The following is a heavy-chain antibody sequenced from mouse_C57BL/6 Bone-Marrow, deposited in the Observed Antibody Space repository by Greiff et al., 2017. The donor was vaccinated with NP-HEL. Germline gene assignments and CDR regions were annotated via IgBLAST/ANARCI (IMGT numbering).Heavy chain of an antibody. J-gene: IGHJ2*01. V-gene: IGHV1-76*01. CDR1: GYTFTDYY. CDR2: IYPGSGNT. Sequence: QVQLKQSGAELVRPGASVKLSCKASGYTFTDYYINWVKQRPGQGLEWIARIYPGSGNTYYNEKFKGKATLTAEKSSSTAYMQLSSLTSEDSAVYFCARQEGFLDFDYWGQGTTLTVSS. CDR3: ARQEGFLDFDY.